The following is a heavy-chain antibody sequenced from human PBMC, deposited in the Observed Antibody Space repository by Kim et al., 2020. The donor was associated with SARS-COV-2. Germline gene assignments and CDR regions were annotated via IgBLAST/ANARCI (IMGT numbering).Heavy chain of an antibody. D-gene: IGHD3-22*01. J-gene: IGHJ4*02. CDR1: GGSFSGYY. CDR3: ARSGSGYYHHKFDY. V-gene: IGHV4-34*01. CDR2: INHSGST. Sequence: SETLSLTCAVYGGSFSGYYWSWIRQPPGKGLEWIGEINHSGSTNYNPSLKSRVTISVDTSKNQFSLKLSSVTAADTAVYYCARSGSGYYHHKFDYWGQGT.